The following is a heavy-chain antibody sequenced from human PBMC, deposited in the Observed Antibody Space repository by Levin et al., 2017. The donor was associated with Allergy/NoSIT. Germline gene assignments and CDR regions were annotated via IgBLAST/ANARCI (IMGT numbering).Heavy chain of an antibody. V-gene: IGHV1-2*02. D-gene: IGHD1-1*01. CDR3: AGQNWNSFHH. J-gene: IGHJ5*02. Sequence: PGASVKVSCKASGYPLSGYYLHWVRQAPGRGLEWMGWINPNSGDTRYAQKFQGRISMTGDASFTTAYMDLSSLRSDDTAVHYCAGQNWNSFHHWGQGTKLTVSS. CDR1: GYPLSGYY. CDR2: INPNSGDT.